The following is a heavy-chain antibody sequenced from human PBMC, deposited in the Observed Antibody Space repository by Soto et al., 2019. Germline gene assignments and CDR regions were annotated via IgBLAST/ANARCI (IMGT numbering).Heavy chain of an antibody. Sequence: ASVKVSCKASGYTFTSYGISWVRRAPGQGLEWMGWISAYNGNTNYAQKLQGRVTMTTDTSTSTAYMELRSLRSDDTAVYYCARGGHDFWSGYYQDYYYYMDVWGKGTTVTVSS. D-gene: IGHD3-3*01. J-gene: IGHJ6*03. CDR3: ARGGHDFWSGYYQDYYYYMDV. CDR2: ISAYNGNT. V-gene: IGHV1-18*01. CDR1: GYTFTSYG.